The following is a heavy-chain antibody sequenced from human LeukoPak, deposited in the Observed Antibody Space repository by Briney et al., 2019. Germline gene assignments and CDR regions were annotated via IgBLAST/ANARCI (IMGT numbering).Heavy chain of an antibody. CDR3: ARDPDGAVAMIYYFDY. CDR2: ISSSGNYI. V-gene: IGHV3-21*01. Sequence: PGGSLTLSCAASGFTFTSYSMNWVRQAPGKGLEWVSSISSSGNYIYYADSVKGRFTISRDNAKNSVFLQMNSLRPEDTAVYYCARDPDGAVAMIYYFDYWGQGTLVTVSS. D-gene: IGHD5-12*01. J-gene: IGHJ4*02. CDR1: GFTFTSYS.